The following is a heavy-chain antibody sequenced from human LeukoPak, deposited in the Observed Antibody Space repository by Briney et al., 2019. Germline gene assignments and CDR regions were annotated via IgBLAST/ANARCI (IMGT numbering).Heavy chain of an antibody. Sequence: SETLSLTCAVYGGPFSGYYWSWIRQPPGKGLEWIGEINHSGSTNYNPSLKSRVTISVNTSKNQFSLKLSSVTAADTAVYYCAREGVESSGYPYHFDYWGQGTLVTVSS. CDR2: INHSGST. J-gene: IGHJ4*02. CDR1: GGPFSGYY. D-gene: IGHD3-22*01. CDR3: AREGVESSGYPYHFDY. V-gene: IGHV4-34*01.